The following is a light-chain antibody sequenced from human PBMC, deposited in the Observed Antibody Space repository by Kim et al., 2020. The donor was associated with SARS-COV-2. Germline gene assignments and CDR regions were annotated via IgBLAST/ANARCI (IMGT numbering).Light chain of an antibody. J-gene: IGLJ1*01. CDR2: DVN. V-gene: IGLV2-14*03. CDR3: SSYTNNRDYV. Sequence: QSALTQPASVSGSPGQSITISCTGASSDVGGYDYVSWYQQHPGNDPKLMIYDVNKRPSGISHRFSGSKAGNTASLIISGLQAEDEADYYCSSYTNNRDYVFGGGTKVTVL. CDR1: SSDVGGYDY.